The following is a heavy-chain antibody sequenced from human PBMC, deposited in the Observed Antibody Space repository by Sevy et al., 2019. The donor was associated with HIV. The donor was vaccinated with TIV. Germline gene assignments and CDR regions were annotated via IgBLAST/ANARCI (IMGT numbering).Heavy chain of an antibody. CDR1: GYTFTGYY. CDR3: AKARDYYDSSGYYPQGFDY. CDR2: INPNSGGT. D-gene: IGHD3-22*01. J-gene: IGHJ4*02. Sequence: ASVKVSCKASGYTFTGYYMHWVRQAPGQGLEWMGWINPNSGGTNYAQKFQGRVTMTRDTSISTAYMELSRLRSDDTAVYYCAKARDYYDSSGYYPQGFDYWGQGTLVTVSS. V-gene: IGHV1-2*02.